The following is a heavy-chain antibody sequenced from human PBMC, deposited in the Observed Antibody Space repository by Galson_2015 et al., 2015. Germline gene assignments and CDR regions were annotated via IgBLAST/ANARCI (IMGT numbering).Heavy chain of an antibody. V-gene: IGHV4-31*03. J-gene: IGHJ3*02. Sequence: TLSLTCTVSGGSISSGGYYWSWIRQHPGKGLEWIGYIYYSGSTYYNPSLKSRVTISVDTSKNQFSLKLSPVTAADTAVYYCARDRTDYGDSRDAFDIWGQGTMVTVSS. CDR2: IYYSGST. CDR1: GGSISSGGYY. D-gene: IGHD4-17*01. CDR3: ARDRTDYGDSRDAFDI.